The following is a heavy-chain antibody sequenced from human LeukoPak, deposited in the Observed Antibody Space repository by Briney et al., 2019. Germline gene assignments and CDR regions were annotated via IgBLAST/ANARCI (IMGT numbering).Heavy chain of an antibody. Sequence: PGGSLRLSCAASGFTVSSNYMSWVRQAPGKGLEWVSVIYSGGSTYYADSVKGRFTISRDNSKNTLYLQMNSLRAEDTAVYYCARGSGSGSYTHFGYWGQGTLVTVSS. CDR1: GFTVSSNY. J-gene: IGHJ4*02. CDR3: ARGSGSGSYTHFGY. D-gene: IGHD1-26*01. CDR2: IYSGGST. V-gene: IGHV3-66*01.